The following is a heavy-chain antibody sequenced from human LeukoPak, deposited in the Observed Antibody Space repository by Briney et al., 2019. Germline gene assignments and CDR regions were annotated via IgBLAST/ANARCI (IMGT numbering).Heavy chain of an antibody. CDR2: ISGSGGST. CDR1: GFTFSSYA. V-gene: IGHV3-23*01. J-gene: IGHJ5*02. Sequence: GGCLRLSCAASGFTFSSYAMSWVRQAPGKGLEWVSAISGSGGSTYYADSVKGRFTISRDNSKNTLYLQMNSLRAEDTAVYYCAKGGHIVVVTAIRWFDPWGQGTLVTVSS. CDR3: AKGGHIVVVTAIRWFDP. D-gene: IGHD2-21*02.